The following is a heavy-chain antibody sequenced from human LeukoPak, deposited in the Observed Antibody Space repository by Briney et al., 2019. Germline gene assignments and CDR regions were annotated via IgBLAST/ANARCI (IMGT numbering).Heavy chain of an antibody. CDR2: ISSSGSTI. CDR1: GFTFSSYE. J-gene: IGHJ4*02. V-gene: IGHV3-48*03. Sequence: GGSLRLSCAASGFTFSSYEMNWVRQAPGNGLEWVSYISSSGSTIYYADSVKGRFTISRDNAKNSLYLQMNSLRAEDTAVYYCARDSMIVVPSGGQGTLVTVSS. CDR3: ARDSMIVVPS. D-gene: IGHD3-22*01.